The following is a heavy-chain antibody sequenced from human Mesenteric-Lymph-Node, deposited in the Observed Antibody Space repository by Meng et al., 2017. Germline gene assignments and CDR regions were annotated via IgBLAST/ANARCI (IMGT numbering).Heavy chain of an antibody. J-gene: IGHJ6*02. CDR1: GFSLSTSGMC. CDR3: ARIRYDYVWGSYRLDTNYGMDV. Sequence: SGPTLVKPTQTLTLTCTFSGFSLSTSGMCVSWVRQPPGKALEWLALIDWDDDKYYSTSLKTRLTISKDTSKNQVVLTMTNMDPVDTATYYCARIRYDYVWGSYRLDTNYGMDVWGQGTTVTVSS. D-gene: IGHD3-16*02. CDR2: IDWDDDK. V-gene: IGHV2-70*20.